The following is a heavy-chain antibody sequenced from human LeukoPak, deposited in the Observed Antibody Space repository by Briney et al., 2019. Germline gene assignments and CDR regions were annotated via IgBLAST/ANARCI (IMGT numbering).Heavy chain of an antibody. V-gene: IGHV3-23*01. CDR1: GFTFSSYA. CDR2: ISGSGDNT. D-gene: IGHD4-17*01. Sequence: PGGSLRLSCAASGFTFSSYAMSWVRQAPGKGLEWVSGISGSGDNTYYADSVKGRFTISRDNSKNTLYLQMNSLRAEDTAVYYCAKDDYGDYNDYWGQGTLVTVSS. CDR3: AKDDYGDYNDY. J-gene: IGHJ4*02.